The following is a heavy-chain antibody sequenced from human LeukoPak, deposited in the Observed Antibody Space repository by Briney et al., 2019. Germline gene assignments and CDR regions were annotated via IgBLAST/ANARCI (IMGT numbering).Heavy chain of an antibody. V-gene: IGHV3-11*01. CDR3: VRSKWELGY. J-gene: IGHJ4*01. Sequence: PGGSLRLSCAASGFTFTVYYMARIRQAPGKGLEWVSYISSSGTAYHADSVKGRFTIYTDNDKSSVHLQMNTLRAEDTAVYYCVRSKWELGYWGQGTLVTGSS. CDR2: ISSSGTA. CDR1: GFTFTVYY. D-gene: IGHD1-26*01.